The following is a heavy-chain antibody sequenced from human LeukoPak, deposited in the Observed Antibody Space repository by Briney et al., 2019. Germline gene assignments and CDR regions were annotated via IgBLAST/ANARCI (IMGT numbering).Heavy chain of an antibody. CDR1: GFTFFSYG. Sequence: GGSLRLSCAASGFTFFSYGMHWVRQAPGKGLEWVAGISYDGSNKYYVDSVKGRFTISRDNSKNTLYLEMISLRIEDTAVYYCAKGPVSGSRSPLDYWGQGTLVTVSS. D-gene: IGHD1-26*01. J-gene: IGHJ4*02. CDR3: AKGPVSGSRSPLDY. V-gene: IGHV3-30*18. CDR2: ISYDGSNK.